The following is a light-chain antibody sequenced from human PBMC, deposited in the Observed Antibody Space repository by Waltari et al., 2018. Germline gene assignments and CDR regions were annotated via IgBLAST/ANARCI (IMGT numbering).Light chain of an antibody. Sequence: QSALTPPPSASGSPGQPVTISCTGSGSDVGAYNYVSWYQHHPGKAPKPMIYEVTKRPSGVPDRFSGSKSDNSASLTVSGLQPDDEAYYYCTSFAGGNTVIFGGGTKLTVL. J-gene: IGLJ2*01. CDR1: GSDVGAYNY. V-gene: IGLV2-8*01. CDR3: TSFAGGNTVI. CDR2: EVT.